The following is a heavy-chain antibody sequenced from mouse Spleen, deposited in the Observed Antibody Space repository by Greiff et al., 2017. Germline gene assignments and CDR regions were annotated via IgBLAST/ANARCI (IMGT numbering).Heavy chain of an antibody. V-gene: IGHV5-9-3*01. CDR1: GFTFSSYA. Sequence: EVQVVESGGGLVKLGGSLKLSCAASGFTFSSYAMSWVRQTPEKRLEWVATISSGGGNTYYPDSVKGRFTISRDNAKNTLYLQMSSLKSEDTAMYYCARHGGNYAMDYWGQGTSVTVSS. CDR2: ISSGGGNT. CDR3: ARHGGNYAMDY. J-gene: IGHJ4*01.